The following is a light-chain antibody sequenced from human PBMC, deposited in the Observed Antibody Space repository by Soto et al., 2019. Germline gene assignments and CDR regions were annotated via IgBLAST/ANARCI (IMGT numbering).Light chain of an antibody. J-gene: IGKJ1*01. V-gene: IGKV1-5*03. Sequence: DIQMTQPPSTLSASVGDRVTITCRASQSISTWLAWYQQKPGKAPKLLIYKASSLESGVPSRFSGSGSGTEFTLTISSLQPEDSATYYCQQYINRWTFGQGTKVEIK. CDR1: QSISTW. CDR2: KAS. CDR3: QQYINRWT.